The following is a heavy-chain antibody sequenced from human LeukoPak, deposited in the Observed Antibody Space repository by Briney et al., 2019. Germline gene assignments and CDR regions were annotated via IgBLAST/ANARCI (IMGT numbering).Heavy chain of an antibody. V-gene: IGHV4-39*01. CDR3: AKSGGYGLIDY. D-gene: IGHD1-26*01. Sequence: ASETLSLTCTVSGASISGSGYYWGWICQPPGKGLEWIGSIYSSGSTYYNASLQSRVTISIETSKNQISLRLNSVTAADTAMYYCAKSGGYGLIDYWGQGTLVTVSS. CDR1: GASISGSGYY. CDR2: IYSSGST. J-gene: IGHJ4*02.